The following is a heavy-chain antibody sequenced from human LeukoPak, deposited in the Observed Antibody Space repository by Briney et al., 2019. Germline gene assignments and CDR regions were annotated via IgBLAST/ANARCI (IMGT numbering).Heavy chain of an antibody. Sequence: SVTVSCKASGGTFSSYAISWVRQAPGQGLEWMGGIIPIFGTANYAQKFQGRVTITADESTSTAYMELSSLRSEDTAVYYCASGDIVVVPAASGYYYYGMDVWGQGTTVTVSS. V-gene: IGHV1-69*13. J-gene: IGHJ6*02. CDR3: ASGDIVVVPAASGYYYYGMDV. D-gene: IGHD2-2*01. CDR2: IIPIFGTA. CDR1: GGTFSSYA.